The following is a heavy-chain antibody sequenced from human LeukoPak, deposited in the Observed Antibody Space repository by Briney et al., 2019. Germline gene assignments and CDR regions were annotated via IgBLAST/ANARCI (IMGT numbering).Heavy chain of an antibody. V-gene: IGHV3-30*02. CDR1: GFTFSSFG. CDR3: AKNYGSGSYSFDY. Sequence: GGSLRLSCAASGFTFSSFGMHWVRQAPGKGLEWAAFIRYDGSNKYYADSVKGRFTISRDNSKNTLYVQMNSLRAEDTAVYYCAKNYGSGSYSFDYWGQGTLVTVSS. J-gene: IGHJ4*02. D-gene: IGHD3-10*01. CDR2: IRYDGSNK.